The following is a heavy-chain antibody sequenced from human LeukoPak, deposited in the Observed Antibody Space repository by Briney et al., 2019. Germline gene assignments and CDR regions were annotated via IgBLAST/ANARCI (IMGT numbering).Heavy chain of an antibody. CDR3: ARNENSGWGYFDY. CDR1: GFTFSIYV. CDR2: ISYGGTNK. V-gene: IGHV3-30*03. D-gene: IGHD5-12*01. Sequence: GGSLRLSCAASGFTFSIYVMHWVRQAPGKGLEWVAVISYGGTNKDYTDSVKGRFTISRDDSRNTLYLQMNSLRAEDTAVYYCARNENSGWGYFDYWGQGTLVTVSS. J-gene: IGHJ4*02.